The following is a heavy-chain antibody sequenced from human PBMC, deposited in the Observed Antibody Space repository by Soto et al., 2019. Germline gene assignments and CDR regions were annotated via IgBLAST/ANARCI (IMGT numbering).Heavy chain of an antibody. Sequence: ASVKVSCKASGISFINHYVHWVRQAPGQGPEWMGVINPASSITVYALNLQGRVTLTTDTSTSTAYMELRSLRSNDTAVYYCAMVDVYVTPSPQDVWGQGTTVTVSS. V-gene: IGHV1-18*04. J-gene: IGHJ6*02. CDR1: GISFINHY. CDR3: AMVDVYVTPSPQDV. CDR2: INPASSIT. D-gene: IGHD3-16*01.